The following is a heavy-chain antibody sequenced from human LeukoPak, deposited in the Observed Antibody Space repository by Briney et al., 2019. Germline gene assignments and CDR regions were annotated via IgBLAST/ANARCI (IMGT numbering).Heavy chain of an antibody. Sequence: SETLFLTCAVYGGSFSGYYWGWIRQPPGKGLEWIGEINHSGSTNYNPSLKSRVTISVDTSKNQFSLKLSSVTAADTAVYYCARGRGGSRWTHFDYWGQGTLVTVSS. CDR1: GGSFSGYY. V-gene: IGHV4-34*01. CDR2: INHSGST. CDR3: ARGRGGSRWTHFDY. J-gene: IGHJ4*02. D-gene: IGHD2-15*01.